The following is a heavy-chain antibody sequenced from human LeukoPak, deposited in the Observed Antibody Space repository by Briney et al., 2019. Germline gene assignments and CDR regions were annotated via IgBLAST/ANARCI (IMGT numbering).Heavy chain of an antibody. CDR3: AKGFGGLSYYFDY. CDR2: IWYDGSNK. J-gene: IGHJ4*02. Sequence: PGRSLRLSCAASGFTFSSYGMHWVRQAPGKGLEWVAVIWYDGSNKYYADSVKGRFTISRDNSKNTLYLQMNSLRAEDTAVYYCAKGFGGLSYYFDYWGQGTLVTVSS. V-gene: IGHV3-33*06. CDR1: GFTFSSYG. D-gene: IGHD3-10*01.